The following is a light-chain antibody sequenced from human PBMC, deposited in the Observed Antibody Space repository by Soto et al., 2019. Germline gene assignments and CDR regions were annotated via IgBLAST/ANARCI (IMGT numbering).Light chain of an antibody. J-gene: IGKJ1*01. CDR3: QQYNNWPRT. CDR2: DAS. V-gene: IGKV3-15*01. CDR1: QSVSSN. Sequence: EIVLTQSPVTLSLSPGERATLSCRASQSVSSNLAWYQQKLGQAPRLLIYDASTRATGIPARFSGSGSGTEFTLTISSLQSEDFAVYYCQQYNNWPRTFGQGTKVDIK.